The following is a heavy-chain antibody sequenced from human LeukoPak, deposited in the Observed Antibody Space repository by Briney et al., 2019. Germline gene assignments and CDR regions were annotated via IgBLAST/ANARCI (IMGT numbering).Heavy chain of an antibody. V-gene: IGHV3-9*01. CDR1: GISFDDYA. CDR3: AKATVTDVGYSDY. Sequence: GGSLRLSCAASGISFDDYAMHWVRQAPGKGLEWVSGISWNSGSIGYADSVKGRFTISRGNAKNSLYLQMNSLRAEDTALYYCAKATVTDVGYSDYWGQGTLVTVSS. CDR2: ISWNSGSI. J-gene: IGHJ4*02. D-gene: IGHD4-17*01.